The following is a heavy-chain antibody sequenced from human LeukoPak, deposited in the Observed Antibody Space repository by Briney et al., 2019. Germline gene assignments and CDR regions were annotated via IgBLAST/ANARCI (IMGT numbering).Heavy chain of an antibody. CDR2: IYYSGST. CDR1: GGSINSGVYY. D-gene: IGHD6-19*01. CDR3: ARDHGWAFDY. V-gene: IGHV4-30-2*01. Sequence: PSETLSLTCTVSGGSINSGVYYWSWIRQPPGKGLEWIGYIYYSGSTYYNPSLKSRVTISLDRSKNQFSLKLSSLTAADTAVYYCARDHGWAFDYWGQGTLVTVSS. J-gene: IGHJ4*02.